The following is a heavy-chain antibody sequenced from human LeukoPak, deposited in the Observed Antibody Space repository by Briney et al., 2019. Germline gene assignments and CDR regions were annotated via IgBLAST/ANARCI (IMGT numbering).Heavy chain of an antibody. J-gene: IGHJ6*03. Sequence: GGSLRLSCAASGFTFSYYYMSWIRQAPGKGLECVSFISSSRSTIYYADSVEGRFTISRDNAKNSLYLQMNSLSAEDTAVSYYARELDYGDYPSSDYMEVWGKGTTVTVSS. CDR2: ISSSRSTI. CDR3: ARELDYGDYPSSDYMEV. V-gene: IGHV3-11*04. D-gene: IGHD4-17*01. CDR1: GFTFSYYY.